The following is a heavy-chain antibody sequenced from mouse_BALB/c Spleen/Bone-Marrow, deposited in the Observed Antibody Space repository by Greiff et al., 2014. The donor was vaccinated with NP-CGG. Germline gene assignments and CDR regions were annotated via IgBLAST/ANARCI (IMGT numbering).Heavy chain of an antibody. CDR1: GFSLSSYC. CDR3: ARNHRGYYFDY. CDR2: IWSGGST. D-gene: IGHD3-1*01. J-gene: IGHJ2*01. V-gene: IGHV2-2*02. Sequence: QVQLQQSGPGLVQPSQSLSITCTVSGFSLSSYCVNWGRQSPGKGLEWLGVIWSGGSTDYNATFISRLTISKDNSKSQVFFKMTSLQANDTAIYYCARNHRGYYFDYWGQGTTLTVSS.